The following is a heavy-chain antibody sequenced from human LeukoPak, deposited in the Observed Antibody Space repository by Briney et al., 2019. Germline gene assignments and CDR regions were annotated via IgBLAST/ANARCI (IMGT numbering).Heavy chain of an antibody. Sequence: SETLSLTCTVFYGSFSGYYWTWIRQPPGKGLEWIGYIYYSGSTNYNPSLKSRVTISVDTSKNQFSLKLSSVTAADTAVYYCARGRRYQLLTSEPTDSNYFDYWGQGTLVTVSS. CDR3: ARGRRYQLLTSEPTDSNYFDY. J-gene: IGHJ4*02. CDR2: IYYSGST. V-gene: IGHV4-59*01. D-gene: IGHD2-2*01. CDR1: YGSFSGYY.